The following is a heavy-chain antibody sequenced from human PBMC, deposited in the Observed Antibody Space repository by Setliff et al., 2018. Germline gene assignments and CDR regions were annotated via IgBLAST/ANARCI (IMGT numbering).Heavy chain of an antibody. CDR1: GGSITRGSFY. J-gene: IGHJ4*02. CDR3: ARDNPGMAFDY. V-gene: IGHV4-61*02. Sequence: SETLSLTCTVSGGSITRGSFYWSWIRQSDGKRLEWIGRIHASGSPNYNPSLKSRVTISLDPSANQFSLNLSSVTAADTAVYYCARDNPGMAFDYWGQGTLVTVSS. D-gene: IGHD3-10*01. CDR2: IHASGSP.